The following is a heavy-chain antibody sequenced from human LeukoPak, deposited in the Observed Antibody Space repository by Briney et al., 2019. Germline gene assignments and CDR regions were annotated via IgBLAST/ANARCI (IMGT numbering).Heavy chain of an antibody. CDR3: ARDYMTTPPSRWFDP. V-gene: IGHV4-38-2*02. J-gene: IGHJ5*02. Sequence: SETLSLTCTVSGYSISSGYYWGWIRPPPGKGLEWIGSIYHSGSTYYNPSLKGRVTISVDTSKNQFSLKLSSVTAADTAVYYCARDYMTTPPSRWFDPWGQGTLVTVSS. CDR1: GYSISSGYY. CDR2: IYHSGST. D-gene: IGHD4-11*01.